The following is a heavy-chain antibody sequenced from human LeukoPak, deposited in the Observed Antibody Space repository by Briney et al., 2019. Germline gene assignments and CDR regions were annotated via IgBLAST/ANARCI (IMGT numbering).Heavy chain of an antibody. J-gene: IGHJ4*02. CDR1: GYTFTGYY. D-gene: IGHD5-12*01. Sequence: ASVKVSCKASGYTFTGYYMHWVRQAPGQGLEWMGWINPNSGGTNYAQKFQGRVTMTRDTSISTAYMELSRLRSDDTAVYYCARDLGGYHTDADWGQGTMVTVSS. CDR3: ARDLGGYHTDAD. V-gene: IGHV1-2*02. CDR2: INPNSGGT.